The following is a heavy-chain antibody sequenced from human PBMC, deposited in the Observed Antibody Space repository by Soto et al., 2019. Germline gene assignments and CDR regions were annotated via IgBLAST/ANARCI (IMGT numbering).Heavy chain of an antibody. CDR1: GYTFTSYD. CDR3: ATDSIVGATNFDY. V-gene: IGHV1-8*01. Sequence: ASVKVSCKASGYTFTSYDINWVRQATGQGLEWMGWMNPNSGNTGYVQKFQGRVTMTRNTSISTAYMELSSLRSEDTAVYYCATDSIVGATNFDYWGQGTLVTVSS. CDR2: MNPNSGNT. D-gene: IGHD1-26*01. J-gene: IGHJ4*02.